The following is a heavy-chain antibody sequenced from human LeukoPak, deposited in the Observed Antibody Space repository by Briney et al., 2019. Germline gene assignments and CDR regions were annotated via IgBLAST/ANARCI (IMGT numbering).Heavy chain of an antibody. D-gene: IGHD3-16*01. J-gene: IGHJ5*02. V-gene: IGHV1-69*13. CDR3: ASSKKLRIGGGSWFDP. CDR2: IIPIFGTA. CDR1: GGTFSSYA. Sequence: GASVKVSCKASGGTFSSYAISWVRQAPGQGLEWMGGIIPIFGTANYAQKFQGRVTITADESTSTAYMELSSLRSEDTAVYYCASSKKLRIGGGSWFDPWGQGTLVTVSS.